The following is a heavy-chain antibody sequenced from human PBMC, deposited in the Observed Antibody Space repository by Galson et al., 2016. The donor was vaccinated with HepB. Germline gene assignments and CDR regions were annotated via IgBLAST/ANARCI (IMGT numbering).Heavy chain of an antibody. CDR1: GYTFTTYD. J-gene: IGHJ4*02. D-gene: IGHD6-6*01. V-gene: IGHV1-18*01. CDR2: ISNYNGNT. CDR3: TRGSSMSSLDH. Sequence: SVKVSCKASGYTFTTYDISWVRQAPGQGLEWMGWISNYNGNTNYARNLRGRVTATTDTSTNTASMELRGLRSDDTAVYYCTRGSSMSSLDHWGQGTLVTVSS.